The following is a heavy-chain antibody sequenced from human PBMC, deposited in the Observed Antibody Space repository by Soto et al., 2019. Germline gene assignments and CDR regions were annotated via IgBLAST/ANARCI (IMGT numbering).Heavy chain of an antibody. D-gene: IGHD3-22*01. CDR1: GGTFSSYA. J-gene: IGHJ6*01. Sequence: GASVKVSCKASGGTFSSYAISWVRQAPGQGLEWMGGIIPIFGTANYAQKFQGRVTITADESTSTAYMELSSLRSEDTAVYYCASGYYYDSSGQKAPYYYGMDVWGQGTTVTVSS. CDR2: IIPIFGTA. CDR3: ASGYYYDSSGQKAPYYYGMDV. V-gene: IGHV1-69*13.